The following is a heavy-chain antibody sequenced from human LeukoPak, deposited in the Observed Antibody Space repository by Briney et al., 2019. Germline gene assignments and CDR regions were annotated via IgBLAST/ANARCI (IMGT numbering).Heavy chain of an antibody. CDR1: GGSFSGYY. CDR3: ASGTFDDYGDYDRGDYFDH. Sequence: SETLSLTCAVYGGSFSGYYWSWIRQPPGKGLEWIGEINHSGSTNYNPSLKSRVTVSVDASKNQFSLNLNSVTAADAAVYYCASGTFDDYGDYDRGDYFDHWGQGTLVTVSS. V-gene: IGHV4-34*01. D-gene: IGHD4-17*01. J-gene: IGHJ4*02. CDR2: INHSGST.